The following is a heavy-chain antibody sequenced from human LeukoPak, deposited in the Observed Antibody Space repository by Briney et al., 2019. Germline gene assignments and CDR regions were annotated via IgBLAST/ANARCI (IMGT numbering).Heavy chain of an antibody. J-gene: IGHJ4*02. Sequence: PGGSLRLSCSASGFTFSSYAMHWVRQAPGKGLEYVSAISSNGGSTYYADSVKGRFTISRDNSKNTLYLQMSSLRAEDTAVYYCVKDLSGPTVTTKYFDYWGQGTLVTVSS. CDR3: VKDLSGPTVTTKYFDY. CDR1: GFTFSSYA. D-gene: IGHD4-17*01. V-gene: IGHV3-64D*06. CDR2: ISSNGGST.